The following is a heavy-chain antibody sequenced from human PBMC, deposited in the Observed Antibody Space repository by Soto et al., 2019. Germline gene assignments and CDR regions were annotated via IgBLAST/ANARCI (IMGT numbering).Heavy chain of an antibody. CDR1: GFTFSSYW. Sequence: VSLRLSCAASGFTFSSYWMSWVRQAPGKGLEWVANIKQDGSEKYYVDSVKGRFTISRDNAKNSLYLQMNSLRAEDTAVYYCARELTGFSYALGYWGQGTLVTVSS. CDR2: IKQDGSEK. V-gene: IGHV3-7*01. CDR3: ARELTGFSYALGY. D-gene: IGHD5-18*01. J-gene: IGHJ4*02.